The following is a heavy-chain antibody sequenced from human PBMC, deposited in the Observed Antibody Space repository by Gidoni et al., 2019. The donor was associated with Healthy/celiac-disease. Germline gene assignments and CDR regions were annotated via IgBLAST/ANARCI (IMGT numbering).Heavy chain of an antibody. Sequence: QVQLQESGPGLVKPSETLSLTCTVSGGSISSYYWSWIRQPPGKGLEWIGYIYYSGSTNYNPSLKSRVTISVDTSKNQFSLKLSSVTAADTAVYYCARAFRGYSSGWYEGAWFDPWGQGTLVTVSS. CDR1: GGSISSYY. CDR3: ARAFRGYSSGWYEGAWFDP. CDR2: IYYSGST. J-gene: IGHJ5*02. V-gene: IGHV4-59*01. D-gene: IGHD6-19*01.